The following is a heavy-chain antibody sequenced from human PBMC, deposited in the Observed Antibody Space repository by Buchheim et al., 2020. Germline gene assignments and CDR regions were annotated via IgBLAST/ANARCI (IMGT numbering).Heavy chain of an antibody. V-gene: IGHV4-34*01. CDR3: AGGSRASGSSRY. J-gene: IGHJ4*02. Sequence: QVQLQQWGAGLLKPSETLSLTCAVYGCSFSGYYWSWIRQPPGKGLEWIGEINHSGSTNYNPSLKRRFTILVDPSKNQFSLKLGSVTAADTAVYYCAGGSRASGSSRYWGQGTL. D-gene: IGHD1-26*01. CDR1: GCSFSGYY. CDR2: INHSGST.